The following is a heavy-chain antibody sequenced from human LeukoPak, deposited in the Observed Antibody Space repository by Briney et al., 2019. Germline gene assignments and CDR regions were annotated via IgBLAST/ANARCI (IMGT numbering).Heavy chain of an antibody. D-gene: IGHD4-17*01. V-gene: IGHV4-59*11. CDR1: GDSFSSHY. J-gene: IGHJ3*02. CDR2: ISYIGTT. Sequence: PSETLSLTCAVSGDSFSSHYWTWIRQPPGRGLEWIGYISYIGTTNYNPSLKGRVTISIDTSKNQFSLKLSSVTTADTAVYYCARDLVTVTKGFDIWGLGTMVSVSS. CDR3: ARDLVTVTKGFDI.